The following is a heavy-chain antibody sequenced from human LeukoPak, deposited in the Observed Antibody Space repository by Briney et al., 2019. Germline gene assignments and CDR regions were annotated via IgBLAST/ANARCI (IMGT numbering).Heavy chain of an antibody. CDR1: GFTFSSYW. CDR2: ISSSSSYI. Sequence: GGSLRLSCAASGFTFSSYWMHWVRQAPGKGLEWVSSISSSSSYIYYADSVKGRFTISRDNAKNSLYLQMNSLRAEDTAVYYCARDMRLERTPFDYWGQGTLVTVSS. V-gene: IGHV3-21*01. J-gene: IGHJ4*02. CDR3: ARDMRLERTPFDY. D-gene: IGHD1-1*01.